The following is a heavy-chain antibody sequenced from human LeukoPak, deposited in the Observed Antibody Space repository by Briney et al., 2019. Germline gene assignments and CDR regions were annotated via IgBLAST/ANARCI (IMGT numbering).Heavy chain of an antibody. Sequence: GGSLRLSCAASGLSFSSSAMSWVRHAPGKGLEWVSYISSSSSPIYYADSVKGRFTISRDNSKNTLYLQMNSLRAEDTAVYYCAREDYDYGDYGGQGTLVTVSS. V-gene: IGHV3-48*01. CDR2: ISSSSSPI. D-gene: IGHD4/OR15-4a*01. CDR1: GLSFSSSA. CDR3: AREDYDYGDY. J-gene: IGHJ4*02.